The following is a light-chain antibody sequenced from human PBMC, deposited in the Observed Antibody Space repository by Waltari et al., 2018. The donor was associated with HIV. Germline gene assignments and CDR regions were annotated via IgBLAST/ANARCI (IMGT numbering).Light chain of an antibody. J-gene: IGKJ2*01. CDR2: SAS. V-gene: IGKV1-9*01. CDR3: LQLSNFPFT. CDR1: QDISTN. Sequence: DIRLTQSPSLLSASVGDRVSFICRSSQDISTNLAWFQQKPGKVPNLLIYSASTLHVGVPSRFSGSGSGTEFTLTIDVLQPEDFATYYCLQLSNFPFTFGPGTKLAIK.